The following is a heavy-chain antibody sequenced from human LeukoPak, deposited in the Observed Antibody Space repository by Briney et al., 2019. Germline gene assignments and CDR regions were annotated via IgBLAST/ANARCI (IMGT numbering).Heavy chain of an antibody. CDR3: ARGLLDYDTVFDS. CDR1: GYSIRSGSF. CDR2: ILRSGAA. D-gene: IGHD2-21*02. V-gene: IGHV4-38-2*02. Sequence: SETLSLTCTVSGYSIRSGSFWGWLRLPPGRGLEYIGTILRSGAADYSPSLQSRVTMSVDTSKNQFSLKLNSVTAADTALYYCARGLLDYDTVFDSWGQGTLVTVSA. J-gene: IGHJ4*02.